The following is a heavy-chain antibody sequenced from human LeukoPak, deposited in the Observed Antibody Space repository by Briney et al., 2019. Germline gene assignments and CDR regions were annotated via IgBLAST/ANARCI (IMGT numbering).Heavy chain of an antibody. CDR2: INPNSGGT. CDR1: GCTFTGYY. J-gene: IGHJ4*02. CDR3: ASDLYSSGWYPIPFDY. D-gene: IGHD6-19*01. V-gene: IGHV1-2*02. Sequence: ASVKVSCKASGCTFTGYYMHWVRRAPGQGLEWMGWINPNSGGTNYAQKFQGRVTMTRDTSISTAYMELSRLRSDDTAVYYCASDLYSSGWYPIPFDYWGQGTLVTVSS.